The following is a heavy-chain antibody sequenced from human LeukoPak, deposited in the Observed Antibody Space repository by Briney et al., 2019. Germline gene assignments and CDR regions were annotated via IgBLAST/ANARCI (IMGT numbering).Heavy chain of an antibody. CDR2: IYYGGST. D-gene: IGHD3-3*01. CDR3: ARGAANYDFWSGYFLDGMDV. V-gene: IGHV4-59*01. J-gene: IGHJ6*02. CDR1: GGSISSYY. Sequence: SETLSLTCTVSGGSISSYYWSWIRQPPGKGLEWIGYIYYGGSTNYNPSLKSRVTISVDTSKNQFSLKLSSVTAADTAVYYCARGAANYDFWSGYFLDGMDVWGQGTTVTVSS.